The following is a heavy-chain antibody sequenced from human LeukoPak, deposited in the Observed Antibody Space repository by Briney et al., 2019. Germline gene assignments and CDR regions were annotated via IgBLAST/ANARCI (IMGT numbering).Heavy chain of an antibody. Sequence: PSETLSLTCTVSGGSISSSSYYWGWIRQPPGKGLEWIGYIYYRGSAYYNPSLKSRITISVDTSKNQFSLKLSSVTAADTAVYYCARLLWATVVYIDYWGQGTLVTVSS. J-gene: IGHJ4*02. V-gene: IGHV4-31*03. D-gene: IGHD2-8*02. CDR2: IYYRGSA. CDR1: GGSISSSSYY. CDR3: ARLLWATVVYIDY.